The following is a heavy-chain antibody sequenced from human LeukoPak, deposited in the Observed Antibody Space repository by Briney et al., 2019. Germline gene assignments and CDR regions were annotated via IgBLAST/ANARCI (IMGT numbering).Heavy chain of an antibody. V-gene: IGHV4-59*01. CDR1: GGSISSYY. D-gene: IGHD2-21*01. J-gene: IGHJ4*02. CDR2: IYSSGST. Sequence: SETLSLTCTVSGGSISSYYWSWIRQPPGKGLEWIGYIYSSGSTNYNASLKSRATISVDTSKNQFSLKLSSVTAADTAVYYCARAGGDQFDYWGQGTLVTVSS. CDR3: ARAGGDQFDY.